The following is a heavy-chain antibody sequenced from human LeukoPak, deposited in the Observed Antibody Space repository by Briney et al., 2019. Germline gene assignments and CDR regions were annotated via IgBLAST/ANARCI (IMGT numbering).Heavy chain of an antibody. CDR3: ARLPMIVVIGDAFDI. Sequence: GGSLRLSCAASGFTFSSYAMHWVRQAPGKGLEWVAVISYDGSNKYYADSVKGRFTISRDNSKNTLYLQMNSLRAEDTAVYYCARLPMIVVIGDAFDIWGQGTMVTVSS. J-gene: IGHJ3*02. D-gene: IGHD3-22*01. CDR1: GFTFSSYA. CDR2: ISYDGSNK. V-gene: IGHV3-30*04.